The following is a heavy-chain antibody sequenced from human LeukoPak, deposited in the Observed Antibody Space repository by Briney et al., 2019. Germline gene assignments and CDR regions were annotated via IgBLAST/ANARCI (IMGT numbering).Heavy chain of an antibody. CDR2: IYYSGST. CDR3: ARGITIFGVVTRPHYYYYYYMDV. Sequence: SETLSLTCTVSGGSISSYYWSWIRQPPGKGLEWIGYIYYSGSTNYNPSLKSRVTISVDTSKNQFSLKLSSVTAADTAVYYCARGITIFGVVTRPHYYYYYYMDVWGKGTTVTVS. J-gene: IGHJ6*03. CDR1: GGSISSYY. D-gene: IGHD3-3*01. V-gene: IGHV4-59*01.